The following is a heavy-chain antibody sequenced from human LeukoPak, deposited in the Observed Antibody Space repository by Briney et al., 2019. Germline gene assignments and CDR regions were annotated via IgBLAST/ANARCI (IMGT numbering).Heavy chain of an antibody. D-gene: IGHD4-17*01. CDR2: ISSSSSYT. Sequence: PGGSLRLSCAASGFTFSDYYMSWIRQAPGKGLEWVSYISSSSSYTNYADSVKGRFTISRDNAKNSLYPQMNSLRAEDTAVYYCARDLADGDYEGWFDPWGQGTLVTVPS. V-gene: IGHV3-11*05. CDR1: GFTFSDYY. J-gene: IGHJ5*02. CDR3: ARDLADGDYEGWFDP.